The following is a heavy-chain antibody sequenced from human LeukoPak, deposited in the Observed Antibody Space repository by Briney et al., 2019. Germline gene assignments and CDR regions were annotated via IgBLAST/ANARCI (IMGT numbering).Heavy chain of an antibody. CDR3: ARSKRHAFDI. J-gene: IGHJ3*02. CDR2: IYYSGST. D-gene: IGHD4-11*01. CDR1: GGYISRGGYY. Sequence: SQTLSLTCTVSGGYISRGGYYWSWIRQHQGKGLEWTGYIYYSGSTYYIPSLKSRVTISVDTSKNHFSLKLSYVTAADTAVYYCARSKRHAFDIWGQGTMVTVSS. V-gene: IGHV4-31*03.